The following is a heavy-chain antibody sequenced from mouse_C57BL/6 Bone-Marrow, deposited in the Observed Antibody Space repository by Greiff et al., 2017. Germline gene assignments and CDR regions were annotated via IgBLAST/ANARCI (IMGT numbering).Heavy chain of an antibody. D-gene: IGHD3-3*01. CDR3: ARYLGDY. CDR1: GFTFSDYG. J-gene: IGHJ2*01. Sequence: EVKVVESGGGLVKPGGSLTLSCAASGFTFSDYGMHWVRQAPEKGLEWVAYISSGSSTIYYADTVKGRFTISRDNAKNTLFLQMTSLRSEDTAMYYCARYLGDYWGQGTTLTVSS. CDR2: ISSGSSTI. V-gene: IGHV5-17*01.